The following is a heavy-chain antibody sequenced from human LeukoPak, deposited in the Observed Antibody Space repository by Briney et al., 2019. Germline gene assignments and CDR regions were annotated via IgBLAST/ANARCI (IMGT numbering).Heavy chain of an antibody. J-gene: IGHJ5*02. CDR3: AKGGIKRFGLVPDWFDP. Sequence: GGSLRLSCAASGFTFTNYAMSWVRQAPGKGLEWVSSIGPGGATTFYANSVKGRFIISRDISKNTLYLQMNGLRAEDAAIYYCAKGGIKRFGLVPDWFDPWGQGTLVTVSS. CDR2: IGPGGATT. CDR1: GFTFTNYA. D-gene: IGHD3-3*01. V-gene: IGHV3-23*01.